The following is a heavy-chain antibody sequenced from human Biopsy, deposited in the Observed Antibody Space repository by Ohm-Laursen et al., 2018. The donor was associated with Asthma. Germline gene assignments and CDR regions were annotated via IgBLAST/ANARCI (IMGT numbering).Heavy chain of an antibody. CDR3: ARGVDRVTGLLDHFDS. D-gene: IGHD2-21*02. Sequence: TLSLTCPVSGGSISDYYKTWFRQPPGKGLEWIGYIYYSGSTNYNPSLKSRVTISEDTSKNQFSLKLTSVTAADTAVYYCARGVDRVTGLLDHFDSWGQGTLVTVSS. CDR1: GGSISDYY. CDR2: IYYSGST. J-gene: IGHJ4*02. V-gene: IGHV4-59*01.